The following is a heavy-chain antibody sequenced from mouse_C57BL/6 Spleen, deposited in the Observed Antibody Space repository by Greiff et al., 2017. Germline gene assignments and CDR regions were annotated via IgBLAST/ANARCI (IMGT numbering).Heavy chain of an antibody. CDR1: GYTFTSYG. V-gene: IGHV1-81*01. CDR2: IYPRSGNT. D-gene: IGHD2-3*01. Sequence: QVQLQQSGAELARPGASVKLSCKASGYTFTSYGISWVKQRTGQGLEWIGEIYPRSGNTYYNEKFKGKATLTADKSSSTAYMELRSLTSEDSAVYFCARGDGYYDAMDYWDQGTSVTVSS. CDR3: ARGDGYYDAMDY. J-gene: IGHJ4*01.